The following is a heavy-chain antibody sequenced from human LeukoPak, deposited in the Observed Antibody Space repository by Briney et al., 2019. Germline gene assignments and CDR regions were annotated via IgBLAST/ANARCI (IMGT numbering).Heavy chain of an antibody. D-gene: IGHD6-19*01. J-gene: IGHJ6*02. Sequence: GASVTVSCTSSGYTFTGYFMHWVRQAPGQGLAWMGWINPNRGGTNYAQKFQGRVTMTRDTSISTAYMELSRLRSDDTAVYYCAVLTAVPGTSYYGMDVWGQGTTVTVSS. CDR2: INPNRGGT. CDR3: AVLTAVPGTSYYGMDV. V-gene: IGHV1-2*02. CDR1: GYTFTGYF.